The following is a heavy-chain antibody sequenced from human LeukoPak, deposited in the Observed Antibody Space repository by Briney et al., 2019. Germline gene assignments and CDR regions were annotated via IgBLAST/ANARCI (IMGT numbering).Heavy chain of an antibody. CDR3: ARGRSWYGGVWFDP. J-gene: IGHJ5*02. CDR2: INHSGSA. V-gene: IGHV4-34*01. Sequence: PSETLSLTCVVYGGSFSGYYWSWIRQPPGKGLEWIGEINHSGSANYNPSLKSRVTISVDTSKNQFSLKLSSVTAADTAVYYCARGRSWYGGVWFDPWGQGTLVTVSS. CDR1: GGSFSGYY. D-gene: IGHD6-13*01.